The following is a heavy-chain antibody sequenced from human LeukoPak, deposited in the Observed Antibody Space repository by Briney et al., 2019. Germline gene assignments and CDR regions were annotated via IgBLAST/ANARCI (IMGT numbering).Heavy chain of an antibody. CDR2: IIPILGIA. CDR3: ARGPDVLRFLEWLLSNIDY. J-gene: IGHJ4*02. Sequence: ASVKVSCKASGGTFSSYAISWVRQAPGQGLEWMGRIIPILGIANYAQKFQGRVTITADKSTSTAYMELSSLRSDDTAVYYCARGPDVLRFLEWLLSNIDYWGQGTLVTVSS. CDR1: GGTFSSYA. V-gene: IGHV1-69*04. D-gene: IGHD3-3*01.